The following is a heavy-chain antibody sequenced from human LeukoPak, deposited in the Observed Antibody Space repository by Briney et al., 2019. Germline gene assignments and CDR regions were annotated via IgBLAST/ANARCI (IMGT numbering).Heavy chain of an antibody. V-gene: IGHV1-2*02. D-gene: IGHD4-17*01. J-gene: IGHJ4*02. CDR1: GYTFTGYY. CDR3: ARPRIYGKTRFDY. CDR2: INPNSGGT. Sequence: GASVKVSCKASGYTFTGYYMHWVRQAPGQGLEWMGWINPNSGGTNYAQKFQGRVTMTRDTSISTAYMELSRLRSDDTAVYYCARPRIYGKTRFDYWGQGTLVTVSS.